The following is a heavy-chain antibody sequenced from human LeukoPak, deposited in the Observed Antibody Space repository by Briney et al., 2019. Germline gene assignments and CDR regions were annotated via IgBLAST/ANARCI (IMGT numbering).Heavy chain of an antibody. Sequence: GGSLRLSCAASGFTFSSYGMHWVRQAPGKGLEWVAVISYDGSNKYYADSVKGRFTISRDNSKNTLYLQMNSLRAEDTAVYYCAKDRVYSSGATDAFDIWGQGTMVTVSS. CDR3: AKDRVYSSGATDAFDI. D-gene: IGHD6-19*01. V-gene: IGHV3-30*18. CDR2: ISYDGSNK. CDR1: GFTFSSYG. J-gene: IGHJ3*02.